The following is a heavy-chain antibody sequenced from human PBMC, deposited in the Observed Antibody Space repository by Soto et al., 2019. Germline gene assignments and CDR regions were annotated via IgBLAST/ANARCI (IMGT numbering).Heavy chain of an antibody. J-gene: IGHJ6*02. CDR1: GFTVSSND. Sequence: EVQLVESGGGLIQPGGSLRLSCAASGFTVSSNDMSWVRQAPGKGREWVSVIYSGGSTYYADSVKGRFTISRDNSKNTLYLQMNRLRAEDTAVYYCARGLGDVRYGDYESDYYYGMDVWGQGTTVTVSS. V-gene: IGHV3-53*01. D-gene: IGHD4-17*01. CDR2: IYSGGST. CDR3: ARGLGDVRYGDYESDYYYGMDV.